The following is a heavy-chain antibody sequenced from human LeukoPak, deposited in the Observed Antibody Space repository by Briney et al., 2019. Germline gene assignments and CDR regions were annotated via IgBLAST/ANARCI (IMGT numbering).Heavy chain of an antibody. CDR1: GFTFSSYA. CDR2: IAHHGSNK. D-gene: IGHD2-8*02. Sequence: PGRSLRLSCAASGFTFSSYAIHWVRQGPGKGLEWVAYIAHHGSNKYYADSVKGRFTISRDNSKRTLYLQMSSLRADDTAVYYCAKDGSWSCTDWGQGTLVTVSS. CDR3: AKDGSWSCTD. J-gene: IGHJ4*02. V-gene: IGHV3-30*02.